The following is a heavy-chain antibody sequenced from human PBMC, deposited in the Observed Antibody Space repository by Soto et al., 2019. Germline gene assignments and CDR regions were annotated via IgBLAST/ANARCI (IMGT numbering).Heavy chain of an antibody. D-gene: IGHD3-16*01. V-gene: IGHV3-48*01. CDR3: ARWGTTGGLDV. CDR1: GFTLSSYS. J-gene: IGHJ1*01. CDR2: ISSGSDTI. Sequence: EVQLVESGGGLVQPGGSLRLSCVASGFTLSSYSMNWVRQAPGKGLEWISYISSGSDTIYYADSVKGRFTVSRDNAKNSLYLQMNSLRLEDTALYYCARWGTTGGLDVWGQGTLVSVSS.